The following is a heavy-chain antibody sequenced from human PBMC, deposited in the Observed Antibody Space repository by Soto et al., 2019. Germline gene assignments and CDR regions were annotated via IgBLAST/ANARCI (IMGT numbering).Heavy chain of an antibody. V-gene: IGHV1-18*01. CDR2: IGAYNGNT. D-gene: IGHD5-12*01. CDR1: GYTFTSYG. Sequence: ASVKVSCKASGYTFTSYGISWVRQAPGQGLEWMGWIGAYNGNTNYAQKLQGRVTMTTDTSTSTAYMELRSLRSDDTAVYYCATTLIRGYSGYDHYFDYWGQGTLVTVSS. J-gene: IGHJ4*02. CDR3: ATTLIRGYSGYDHYFDY.